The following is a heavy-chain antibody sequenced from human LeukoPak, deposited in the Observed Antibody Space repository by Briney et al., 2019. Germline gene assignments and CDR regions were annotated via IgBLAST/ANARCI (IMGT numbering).Heavy chain of an antibody. D-gene: IGHD3-16*01. V-gene: IGHV4-59*01. CDR2: IYYSGST. J-gene: IGHJ4*02. CDR1: GGSISGDY. Sequence: SDTLSLTCTVSGGSISGDYWSWIRQPPGKGLEWIAYIYYSGSTNYNPSLKNRVTISVDTSKNQFSLKLSSVTAADTAVYYCARDRGSLGGFDYWGQGTLVTVSS. CDR3: ARDRGSLGGFDY.